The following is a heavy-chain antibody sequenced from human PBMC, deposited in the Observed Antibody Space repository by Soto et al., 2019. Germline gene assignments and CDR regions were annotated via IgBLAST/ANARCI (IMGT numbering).Heavy chain of an antibody. Sequence: PGGSLRLSCAASGFTFSSYGMHWVRQAPGKGLEWVAVISNGGSNTYYADSVKGRFTISRDNSKNTLYLQMNSLRAEDTAIYYCAKRPTSTGFGDPFDIWGQGTMVTVSS. CDR2: ISNGGSNT. D-gene: IGHD3-10*01. J-gene: IGHJ3*02. CDR3: AKRPTSTGFGDPFDI. CDR1: GFTFSSYG. V-gene: IGHV3-30*18.